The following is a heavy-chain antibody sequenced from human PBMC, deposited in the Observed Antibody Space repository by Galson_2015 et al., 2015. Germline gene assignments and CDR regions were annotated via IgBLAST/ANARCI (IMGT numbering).Heavy chain of an antibody. V-gene: IGHV1-8*01. Sequence: SVKVSCKASGYTFTSYDINWVRQATGQGLEWMGWMNPNSGNTGYAQKFQGRVTMTRNTSISTAYMELSSLRSEDTAVNYCAREFHPGHWFDPWGQGTLVTVSS. CDR1: GYTFTSYD. J-gene: IGHJ5*02. CDR3: AREFHPGHWFDP. CDR2: MNPNSGNT.